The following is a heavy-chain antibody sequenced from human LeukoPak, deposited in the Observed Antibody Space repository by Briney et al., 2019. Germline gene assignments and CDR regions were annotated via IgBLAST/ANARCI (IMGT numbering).Heavy chain of an antibody. Sequence: GGSLRLSCAASGFNFRSYWMSWVRQIPGKGLEWVANLDQDGTKKYYVDSVKGRFTISRDNAKNSLYLQMNSLRAEDTTIYYCARDSFAGYDYWGQGTVVTVPS. CDR1: GFNFRSYW. V-gene: IGHV3-7*01. CDR3: ARDSFAGYDY. D-gene: IGHD2-15*01. J-gene: IGHJ4*02. CDR2: LDQDGTKK.